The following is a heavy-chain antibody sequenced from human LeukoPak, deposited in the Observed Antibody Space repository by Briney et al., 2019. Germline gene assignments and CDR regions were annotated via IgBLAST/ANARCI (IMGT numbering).Heavy chain of an antibody. CDR1: GGSISSSSYY. CDR2: IYYSGST. D-gene: IGHD3-22*01. Sequence: SETLSLTCSASGGSISSSSYYWGWIRQPPGKGLEWIGSIYYSGSTYYNPSLKSRVTISVDTSKNQFSLKLSSVTAADTAVYYCARKYYYDSSGYHDAFDIWGQRTMVTVSS. V-gene: IGHV4-39*01. CDR3: ARKYYYDSSGYHDAFDI. J-gene: IGHJ3*02.